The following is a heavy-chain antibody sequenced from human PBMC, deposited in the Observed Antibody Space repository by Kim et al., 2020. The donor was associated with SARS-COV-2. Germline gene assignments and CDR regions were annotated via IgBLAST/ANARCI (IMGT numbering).Heavy chain of an antibody. D-gene: IGHD6-13*01. CDR1: GFTFSNAW. Sequence: GGSLRLSCAASGFTFSNAWMSWVRQAPGKGLEWVGRIKSKTDGGTTDYAAPVKGRFTISRDDSKNTLYLQMNSLKTEDTAVYYCTTDLEQPEGYGMDVWGQGTTVTVSS. CDR2: IKSKTDGGTT. CDR3: TTDLEQPEGYGMDV. V-gene: IGHV3-15*01. J-gene: IGHJ6*02.